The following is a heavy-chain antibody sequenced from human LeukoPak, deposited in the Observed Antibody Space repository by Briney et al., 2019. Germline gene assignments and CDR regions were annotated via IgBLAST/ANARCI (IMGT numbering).Heavy chain of an antibody. J-gene: IGHJ4*02. D-gene: IGHD3-10*01. CDR1: GGSISTQSYY. Sequence: SETLSLTCTVSGGSISTQSYYWGWTRQPPGKGLEWIVTIYYSGNTYYNPSLKSRVTISIDTSSNQFCLKLRSVTAADTAVYYCARHEVRGARSFDYWGQGTLVTVSS. CDR2: IYYSGNT. V-gene: IGHV4-39*01. CDR3: ARHEVRGARSFDY.